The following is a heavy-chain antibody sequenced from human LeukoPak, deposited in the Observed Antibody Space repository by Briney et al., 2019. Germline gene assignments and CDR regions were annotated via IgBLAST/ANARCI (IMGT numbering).Heavy chain of an antibody. V-gene: IGHV4-34*01. D-gene: IGHD3-22*01. CDR1: GGSFSGYY. Sequence: SETLSLTCAVYGGSFSGYYWSWIRQPPGKGLEWIGEINHSGSTNYNPSLKSRVTISVDTSKNQFSLKLSSVTAADTAVYYCARENDAMIVVVSYFDYWGQGTLVTVSS. J-gene: IGHJ4*02. CDR3: ARENDAMIVVVSYFDY. CDR2: INHSGST.